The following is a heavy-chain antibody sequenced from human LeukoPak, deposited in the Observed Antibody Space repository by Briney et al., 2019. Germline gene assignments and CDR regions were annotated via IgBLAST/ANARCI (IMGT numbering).Heavy chain of an antibody. CDR2: INHSGST. CDR1: GGSFSGYY. CDR3: ARGLISSWYVNYYYMDV. D-gene: IGHD6-13*01. V-gene: IGHV4-34*01. Sequence: SETLSLTCAVYGGSFSGYYWSWIRQPPGKGLEWIGEINHSGSTNYNPSLKSRVTISVDTSKNQFPLKLSSVTAADTAVYYCARGLISSWYVNYYYMDVWGKGTTVTVSS. J-gene: IGHJ6*03.